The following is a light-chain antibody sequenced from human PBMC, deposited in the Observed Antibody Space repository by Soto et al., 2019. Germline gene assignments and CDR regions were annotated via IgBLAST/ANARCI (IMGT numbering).Light chain of an antibody. CDR1: QSVGSNY. CDR3: HQYGSSAPYT. J-gene: IGKJ2*01. Sequence: EIVLTQSPGTLSLSPGERGTLSCRASQSVGSNYVAWYQQKPGQAPRLLIYGASSRASGIPDRFSGSGSGTDFSLTIGRLEPADSAVYYCHQYGSSAPYTFGQGTKLEIK. V-gene: IGKV3-20*01. CDR2: GAS.